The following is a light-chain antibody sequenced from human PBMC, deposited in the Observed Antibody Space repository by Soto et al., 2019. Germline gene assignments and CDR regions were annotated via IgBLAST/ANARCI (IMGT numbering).Light chain of an antibody. CDR1: QGIRDD. V-gene: IGKV1-6*01. CDR3: LQDYSYPWT. CDR2: ASS. Sequence: AIQMTQSPSSLSASVGDRVTITCRASQGIRDDLGWYQQKPGKAPKLLIYASSRLQSGVPSRFSGSGSRTDFTLTISSLQPEDFATYYCLQDYSYPWTFGQGTKVEIK. J-gene: IGKJ1*01.